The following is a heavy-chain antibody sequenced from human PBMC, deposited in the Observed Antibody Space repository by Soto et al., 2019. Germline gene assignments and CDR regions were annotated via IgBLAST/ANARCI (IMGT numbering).Heavy chain of an antibody. D-gene: IGHD2-21*02. J-gene: IGHJ4*02. CDR3: VRHGGNFFDY. V-gene: IGHV4-4*02. CDR2: IYHSGST. CDR1: GCSVSGINW. Sequence: QVQLQESGPGLVKPSGTLSLTCAVSGCSVSGINWWSWVRQPPGKGLEWIGEIYHSGSTNYNPSLKSRVTISVDKSENQFSLNLSSVTAADTAVYYCVRHGGNFFDYWGQGTLVAVSS.